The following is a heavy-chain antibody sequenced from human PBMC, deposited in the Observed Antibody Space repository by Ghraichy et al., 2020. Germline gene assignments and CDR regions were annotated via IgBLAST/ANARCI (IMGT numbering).Heavy chain of an antibody. CDR2: IYYSGST. Sequence: SETLSLTCTVSGGSISSSSYYWGWIRQPPGKGLEWIGSIYYSGSTYYNPSLKSRVTISVDTSKNQFSLKLSSVTAADTAVYYCARSHLGGRITMVRGVISAVDWFDPWGQGTLVTVSS. D-gene: IGHD3-10*01. CDR1: GGSISSSSYY. V-gene: IGHV4-39*01. CDR3: ARSHLGGRITMVRGVISAVDWFDP. J-gene: IGHJ5*02.